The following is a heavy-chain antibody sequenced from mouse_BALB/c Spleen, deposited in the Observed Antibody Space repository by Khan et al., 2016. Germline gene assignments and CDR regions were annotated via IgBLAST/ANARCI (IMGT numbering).Heavy chain of an antibody. D-gene: IGHD2-14*01. V-gene: IGHV5-6-3*01. Sequence: EVELVESGGGLVKPGGSLKLSCAASGFTFSTYAMSWVRQTPDKRLELVATINSNGGSTYYPDNVKGRFTISRDNAKNTLYLQMSSLKSEDTAMYYCARVRQALDYWGQGTSVTVSS. CDR2: INSNGGST. CDR1: GFTFSTYA. J-gene: IGHJ4*01. CDR3: ARVRQALDY.